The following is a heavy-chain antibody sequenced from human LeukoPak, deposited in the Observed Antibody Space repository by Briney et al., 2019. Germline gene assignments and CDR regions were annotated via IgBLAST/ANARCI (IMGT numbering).Heavy chain of an antibody. CDR1: GYTFTSYY. CDR2: INPSGGST. CDR3: ARDGEMATTTHDIDDY. D-gene: IGHD5-24*01. J-gene: IGHJ4*02. V-gene: IGHV1-46*01. Sequence: GASVTVSCKASGYTFTSYYMHWVRQAPGQGLEWMGIINPSGGSTSYAQKFQGRVTMTRDTSTSTVYMELSSLRSEDTAVYYCARDGEMATTTHDIDDYWGQGTLVTVSS.